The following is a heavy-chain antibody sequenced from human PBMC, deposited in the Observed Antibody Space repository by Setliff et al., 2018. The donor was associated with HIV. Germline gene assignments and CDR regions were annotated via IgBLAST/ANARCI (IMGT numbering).Heavy chain of an antibody. V-gene: IGHV1-18*01. Sequence: ASVKVSCKASGYTFTSYGISWVRQAPGQGLEWMGWISAYNGNTNYAQKLQGRVTMTTDTSTSTAYMEPRSLRSDDTAVYYCARDAYGSGRTLYFDLWGRGTLVTVSS. CDR2: ISAYNGNT. CDR3: ARDAYGSGRTLYFDL. CDR1: GYTFTSYG. D-gene: IGHD3-10*01. J-gene: IGHJ2*01.